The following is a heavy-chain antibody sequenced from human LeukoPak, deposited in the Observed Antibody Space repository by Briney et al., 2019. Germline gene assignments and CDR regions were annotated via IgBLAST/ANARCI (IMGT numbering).Heavy chain of an antibody. CDR1: GGSFSGYY. J-gene: IGHJ4*02. V-gene: IGHV4-34*01. Sequence: SETLSLTCAVYGGSFSGYYWSWIRQPPGKGLEWIGEINHSGSTNYNRSLKSRVTISVDTSKNQFSLKLSSVTAADTAVYYCARRLATVSLFDYWGQGTLVTVSS. CDR3: ARRLATVSLFDY. CDR2: INHSGST. D-gene: IGHD4-17*01.